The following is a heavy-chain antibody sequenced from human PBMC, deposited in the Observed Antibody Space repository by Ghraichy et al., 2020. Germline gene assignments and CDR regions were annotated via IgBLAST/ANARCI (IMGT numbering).Heavy chain of an antibody. Sequence: ASVKVSCRTFGYTFISYDINWVRRAPGQGLEWMGWMNPNNGNTGFAYKFQGRMTMTRDTSINTAYMELGSLQSEDTAVYYCARGKPDLDWFDPWGQGTLVTVSS. V-gene: IGHV1-8*01. J-gene: IGHJ5*02. CDR2: MNPNNGNT. CDR1: GYTFISYD. CDR3: ARGKPDLDWFDP.